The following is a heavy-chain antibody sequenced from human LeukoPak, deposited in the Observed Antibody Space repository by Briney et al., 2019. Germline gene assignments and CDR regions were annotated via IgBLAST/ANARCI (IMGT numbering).Heavy chain of an antibody. CDR2: ISGSGGST. Sequence: GGSLRLSCAASGFTFSSYAMSWVRQAPGKGLEWVSAISGSGGSTHYADSVKGRFTISRDNSKNTLYLQMNSLRAEDTAVYYCARSSTSCFDYWGQGTLVTVSS. CDR1: GFTFSSYA. J-gene: IGHJ4*02. D-gene: IGHD2-2*01. V-gene: IGHV3-23*01. CDR3: ARSSTSCFDY.